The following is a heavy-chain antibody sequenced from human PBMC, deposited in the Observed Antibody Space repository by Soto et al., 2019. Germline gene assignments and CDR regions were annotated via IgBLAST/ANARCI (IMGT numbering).Heavy chain of an antibody. D-gene: IGHD3-10*01. CDR1: GGTFSSYA. CDR2: IIPIFGTA. V-gene: IGHV1-69*13. Sequence: SVKVSCKASGGTFSSYAISWVRQAPGQGLEWMGGIIPIFGTANYAQKFQGRVTITADESTSTAYMELSSLRSEDTAVYYCARGRITMVRGVPYYFDYWGQGTLVTVSS. J-gene: IGHJ4*02. CDR3: ARGRITMVRGVPYYFDY.